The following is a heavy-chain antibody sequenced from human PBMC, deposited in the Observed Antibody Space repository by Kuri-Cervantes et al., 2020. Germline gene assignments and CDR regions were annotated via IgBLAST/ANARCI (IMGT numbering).Heavy chain of an antibody. CDR1: GFTFSSYA. CDR3: AREYGGNHRYFDL. Sequence: GGSLRLSCAASGFTFSSYAMSWVRQAPGKGLEWVAVISYDGSNKYYADSVKGRFTISRDNSKNTLYLQMNSLRAEDTAVFYCAREYGGNHRYFDLWGRGTLVTVSS. J-gene: IGHJ2*01. CDR2: ISYDGSNK. V-gene: IGHV3-30-3*01. D-gene: IGHD4-23*01.